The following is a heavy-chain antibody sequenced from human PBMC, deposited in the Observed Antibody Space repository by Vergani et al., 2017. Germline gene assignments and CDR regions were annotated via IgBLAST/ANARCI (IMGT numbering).Heavy chain of an antibody. V-gene: IGHV3-21*01. CDR1: GFTFSSYS. J-gene: IGHJ4*02. CDR2: ISSSSSYI. D-gene: IGHD1-26*01. CDR3: ARVVGSYRHYFDY. Sequence: EVQLVESGGGLVKPGGSLRLSCAASGFTFSSYSMNWVRQAPGKGLEWVSSISSSSSYIYYADSVKGRFTISRDNAKNSLYLQMNSLRAEDTAVYYCARVVGSYRHYFDYWGQGTLVTVSS.